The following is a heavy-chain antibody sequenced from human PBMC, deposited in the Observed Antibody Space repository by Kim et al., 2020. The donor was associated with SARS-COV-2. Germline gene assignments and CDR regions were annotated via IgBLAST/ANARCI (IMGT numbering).Heavy chain of an antibody. CDR2: ISRNGDNT. CDR1: GFTFWNYD. CDR3: VKGGWYDD. Sequence: GGSLRLSCSASGFTFWNYDMHWVRQAPGKGLEYVSSISRNGDNTYYADSVKGRFTISRDNSKSTLYVHMSSLRVEDTAVYHCVKGGWYDDWGQGTLVIVSS. V-gene: IGHV3-64*05. J-gene: IGHJ5*02.